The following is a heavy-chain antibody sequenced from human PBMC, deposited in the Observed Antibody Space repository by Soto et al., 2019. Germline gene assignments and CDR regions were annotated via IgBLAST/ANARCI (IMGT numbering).Heavy chain of an antibody. Sequence: ASVKVSRKASGYTFTSYDINWVRPATGRGLEWMGWMNPYRGNTGYAQKFQGRVTMTRNTSIRTAYLYVSNLRANEPPVSYFPRGKRWLRVFDYWGQGTLVTVSS. CDR3: PRGKRWLRVFDY. CDR2: MNPYRGNT. CDR1: GYTFTSYD. J-gene: IGHJ4*02. D-gene: IGHD5-12*01. V-gene: IGHV1-8*01.